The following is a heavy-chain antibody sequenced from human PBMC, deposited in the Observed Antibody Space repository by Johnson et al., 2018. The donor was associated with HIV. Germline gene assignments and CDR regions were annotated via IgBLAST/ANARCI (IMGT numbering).Heavy chain of an antibody. V-gene: IGHV3-11*04. CDR3: AKDREYGLAWGWALDN. CDR1: GFTFSDYY. D-gene: IGHD2/OR15-2a*01. CDR2: ISSSCSTI. Sequence: QVQLVESGGGLVKPGGSPRLSCAASGFTFSDYYMSWIRQAPGKGLAWVSYISSSCSTIYYADPVKGRFTISRDNAKNTWYLRTNSLRPEDTAVYYRAKDREYGLAWGWALDNWGQGTMVTVSS. J-gene: IGHJ3*02.